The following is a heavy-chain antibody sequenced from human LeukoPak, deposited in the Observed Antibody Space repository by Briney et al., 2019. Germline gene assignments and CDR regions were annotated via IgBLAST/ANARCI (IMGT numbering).Heavy chain of an antibody. CDR3: ATTPPNSSWDLFPSY. CDR2: INPSGGST. J-gene: IGHJ4*02. V-gene: IGHV1-46*01. D-gene: IGHD6-13*01. Sequence: ASVKVSCKASGYTFTSYYMHWVRQAPGQGLEWMGIINPSGGSTSYAQKFQGRVTMTRDMSTSTVYMELSSLRSEDTAVYYCATTPPNSSWDLFPSYWGQGTLVTVSS. CDR1: GYTFTSYY.